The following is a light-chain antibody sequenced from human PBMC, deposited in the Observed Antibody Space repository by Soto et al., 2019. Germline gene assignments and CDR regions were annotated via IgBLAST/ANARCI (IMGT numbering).Light chain of an antibody. CDR1: QSVSSN. CDR3: HQYNNWPPLT. J-gene: IGKJ4*01. CDR2: GAS. Sequence: EIVMTHSPATLSVSPGERATLSCRASQSVSSNLDWYQQKPGQAPRLLIYGASTRATGIPARCSGSGSGTEFTLTISSLQSEDFAVYYCHQYNNWPPLTFGGGTKVEIK. V-gene: IGKV3-15*01.